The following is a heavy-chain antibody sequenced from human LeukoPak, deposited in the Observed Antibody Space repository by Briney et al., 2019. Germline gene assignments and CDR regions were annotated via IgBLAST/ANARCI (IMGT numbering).Heavy chain of an antibody. CDR2: ISGSGSTI. V-gene: IGHV3-48*03. J-gene: IGHJ4*02. Sequence: GGSLRLSCAASGFTFSNYEMNWVRQAPGKGLEWVSYISGSGSTIYYADSVKGRFTISRDNAKNSLYLQMNSLRAEDTAVYYCARDRWELSKIGGFDYWGQGTLVTVSS. D-gene: IGHD1-26*01. CDR3: ARDRWELSKIGGFDY. CDR1: GFTFSNYE.